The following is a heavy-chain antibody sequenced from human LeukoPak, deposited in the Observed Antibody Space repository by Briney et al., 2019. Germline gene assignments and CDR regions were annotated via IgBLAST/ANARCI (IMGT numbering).Heavy chain of an antibody. CDR3: AKSLQIQLWLEDYFDY. CDR1: GFTFSSYA. J-gene: IGHJ4*02. Sequence: SGGSLRLSCAASGFTFSSYAMSWVRQAPGKGLEWVSGISWNSGSIGYADSVKGRFTISRDNAKNSLYLQMNSLRAEDTALYYCAKSLQIQLWLEDYFDYWGQGTLVTVSS. D-gene: IGHD5-18*01. V-gene: IGHV3-9*01. CDR2: ISWNSGSI.